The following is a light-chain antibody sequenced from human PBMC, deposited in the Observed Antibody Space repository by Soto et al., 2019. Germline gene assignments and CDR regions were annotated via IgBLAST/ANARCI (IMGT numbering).Light chain of an antibody. Sequence: IVVTQSPGTLSLSPGATATLSCRASQNIISSYLAWYQQKPGQAPRLLIYGAFTRAAGIPDRFSGSGSGTDFTLTISRLEPEDSAVYYCQQYGSSPTFGPGTTVDIK. J-gene: IGKJ3*01. CDR3: QQYGSSPT. CDR2: GAF. V-gene: IGKV3-20*01. CDR1: QNIISSY.